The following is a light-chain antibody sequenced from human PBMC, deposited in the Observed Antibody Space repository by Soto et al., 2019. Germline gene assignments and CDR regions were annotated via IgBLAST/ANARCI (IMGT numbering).Light chain of an antibody. J-gene: IGKJ1*01. CDR1: QSINTR. V-gene: IGKV3-11*01. CDR2: QTS. Sequence: EIVLTQSPATLSSFPGDRVTLSCRASQSINTRLAWYQHRPGQAPRLLIYQTSIRAAGIPARFSASGTGTDFTLTISDVQPEDFAVYHCHQRQSWPRTFGQGTKVDI. CDR3: HQRQSWPRT.